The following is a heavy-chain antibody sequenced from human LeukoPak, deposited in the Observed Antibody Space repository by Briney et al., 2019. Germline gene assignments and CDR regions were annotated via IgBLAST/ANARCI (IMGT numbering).Heavy chain of an antibody. Sequence: ASVKVSCKASGYTFSSYDINWVRQATGQGLEWMGWIKPNSGNTGYTQKFQGRVTITRNTFISTAYMELSSLIAEDTAVYYCARRLVLRWDLQAFDIWGQGTMVTVSS. CDR3: ARRLVLRWDLQAFDI. CDR2: IKPNSGNT. V-gene: IGHV1-8*03. CDR1: GYTFSSYD. J-gene: IGHJ3*02. D-gene: IGHD4-23*01.